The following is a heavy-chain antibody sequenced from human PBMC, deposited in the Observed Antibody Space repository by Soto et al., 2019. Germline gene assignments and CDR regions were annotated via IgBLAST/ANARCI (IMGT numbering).Heavy chain of an antibody. J-gene: IGHJ5*02. Sequence: PGGSLRLSCAASGFTFSSYWMHWVRQAPGKGLVWVSRINSDGSSTSYADSVKGRFTISRDNAKNTLYLQMNSLRAEDTAVYYCASCSSSWYEWFDPWGQGTLVTVS. CDR1: GFTFSSYW. D-gene: IGHD6-13*01. CDR2: INSDGSST. V-gene: IGHV3-74*01. CDR3: ASCSSSWYEWFDP.